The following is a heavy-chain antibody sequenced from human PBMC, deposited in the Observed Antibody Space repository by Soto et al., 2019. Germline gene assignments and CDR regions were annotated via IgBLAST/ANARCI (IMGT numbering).Heavy chain of an antibody. V-gene: IGHV4-39*01. CDR1: NASITSTSYQ. D-gene: IGHD1-26*01. J-gene: IGHJ6*02. CDR3: ARCVGDYYHCMDV. Sequence: SVTLSLTCSISNASITSTSYQWAWTRKPPGKGLEWIGNFYYSGSTYYNPSLRSRVTISVDASKNQFSVKVSSVTATDTAVYYCARCVGDYYHCMDVWRYGTTVT. CDR2: FYYSGST.